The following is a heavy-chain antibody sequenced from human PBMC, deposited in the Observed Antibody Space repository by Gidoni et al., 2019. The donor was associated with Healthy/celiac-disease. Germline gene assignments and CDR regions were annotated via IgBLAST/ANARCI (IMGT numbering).Heavy chain of an antibody. D-gene: IGHD3-22*01. CDR3: TRDPPVDYYDSSGYLPFDY. J-gene: IGHJ4*02. CDR2: IRSKAYGGTT. CDR1: GFTFGDYA. V-gene: IGHV3-49*03. Sequence: EVQLVESGGGLVQPGRSLRLSCTASGFTFGDYAMSWFRQAPGKGLEWVGVIRSKAYGGTTEYAASVKGRFTISRDDSKSIAYLQMNSLKTEDTAVYYCTRDPPVDYYDSSGYLPFDYWGQGTLVTVSS.